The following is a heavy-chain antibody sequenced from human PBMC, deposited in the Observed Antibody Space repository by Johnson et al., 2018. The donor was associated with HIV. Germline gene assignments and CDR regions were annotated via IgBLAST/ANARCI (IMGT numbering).Heavy chain of an antibody. D-gene: IGHD3-10*01. J-gene: IGHJ3*02. Sequence: VQLVESGGGLVQPGGSLRLSCAASGFTFSSYSMSCVRQAPGKGLEWVSAISGSGGSTYYADSVKGRFTISRDNSKNTLYLQMNSLRAEDTAVYYCARTLPYYYGSGGAFDIWGQGTMVTVSS. V-gene: IGHV3-23*04. CDR1: GFTFSSYS. CDR3: ARTLPYYYGSGGAFDI. CDR2: ISGSGGST.